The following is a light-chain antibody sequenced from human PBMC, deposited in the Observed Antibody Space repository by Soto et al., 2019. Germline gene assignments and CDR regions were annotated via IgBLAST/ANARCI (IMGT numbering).Light chain of an antibody. CDR2: GAS. V-gene: IGKV3-20*01. J-gene: IGKJ1*01. CDR3: QQYGRSPTWT. CDR1: QNLISDY. Sequence: EIVLTLSPGTLSLSPGERATLSCRASQNLISDYLAWYQQKPGQPPRLLIYGASRRATGIPDRFSGSGSGTDFTLNISTLEPEDSAVYYCQQYGRSPTWTFGQGTKVDIK.